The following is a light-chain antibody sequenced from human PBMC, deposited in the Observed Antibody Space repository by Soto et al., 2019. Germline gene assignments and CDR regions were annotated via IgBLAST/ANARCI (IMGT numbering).Light chain of an antibody. CDR2: ATS. CDR1: QSVSRTY. V-gene: IGKV3-20*01. Sequence: EIVLTQSARTLSLYPEEVATLSCRASQSVSRTYLAWYQQKPVQAPRLLIYATSSRATGIPDRFSGSGFGTDFTLTICRLESEDFAVYYCQQYGRSGTFAGGTKVDIK. CDR3: QQYGRSGT. J-gene: IGKJ4*02.